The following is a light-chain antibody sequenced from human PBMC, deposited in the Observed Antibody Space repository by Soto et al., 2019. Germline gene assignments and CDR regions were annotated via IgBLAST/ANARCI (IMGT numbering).Light chain of an antibody. CDR2: GAS. Sequence: EIVIAQSPSTLSVAPGERTTRSWRASQSVRNNLAWYQQKPGQAPSLLIYGASTRATGIPDRFSGSGSGTDFTLTISSLEPEDFAVYYCQQRSNWPRSITFGQGTRLEIK. CDR1: QSVRNN. CDR3: QQRSNWPRSIT. J-gene: IGKJ5*01. V-gene: IGKV3-11*01.